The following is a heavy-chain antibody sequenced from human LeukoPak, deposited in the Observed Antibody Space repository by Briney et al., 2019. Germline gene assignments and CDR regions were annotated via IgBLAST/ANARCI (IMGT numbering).Heavy chain of an antibody. J-gene: IGHJ5*02. V-gene: IGHV4-31*03. Sequence: SQTLSLTCTVSGGTIDSGGLYWSWIRECPGKGLEWIGNIYYRGNTDYNPSLKSRAAISVDSSKNQFSLRLSSVTAADTAVYYCARLFWSGYTYFDPWGQGTLATVSS. CDR3: ARLFWSGYTYFDP. CDR1: GGTIDSGGLY. D-gene: IGHD3-3*01. CDR2: IYYRGNT.